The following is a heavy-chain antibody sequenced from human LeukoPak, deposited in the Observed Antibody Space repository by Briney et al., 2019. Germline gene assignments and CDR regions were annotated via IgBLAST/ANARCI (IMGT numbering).Heavy chain of an antibody. CDR1: GYSFTSYW. D-gene: IGHD3-3*01. Sequence: GESLKSSCKGSGYSFTSYWICWVRQMPGKGLEWMGIIYPGDSDTRYSPSFQGQFTISANRSINTAYLQWRSLKASDTAMYYCARRVSTLDYDFWSGSMDVWGKGTTVTVSS. V-gene: IGHV5-51*01. CDR3: ARRVSTLDYDFWSGSMDV. CDR2: IYPGDSDT. J-gene: IGHJ6*03.